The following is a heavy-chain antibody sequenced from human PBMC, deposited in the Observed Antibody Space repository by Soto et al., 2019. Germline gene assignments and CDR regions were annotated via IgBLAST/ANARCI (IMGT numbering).Heavy chain of an antibody. CDR1: GGSISSYY. D-gene: IGHD6-6*01. J-gene: IGHJ5*02. CDR2: IYYSGST. CDR3: ARERSSIAARGGNWFDP. V-gene: IGHV4-59*01. Sequence: SETLSLTXTVSGGSISSYYWSWIRQPPGKGLEWIGYIYYSGSTNYNPSLKSRVTISVDTSKNQFSLKLSSVTAADTAVYYCARERSSIAARGGNWFDPWGQGTLVTVSS.